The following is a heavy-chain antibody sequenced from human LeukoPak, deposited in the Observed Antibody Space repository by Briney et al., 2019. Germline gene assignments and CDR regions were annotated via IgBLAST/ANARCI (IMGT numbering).Heavy chain of an antibody. V-gene: IGHV4-39*02. J-gene: IGHJ5*02. CDR3: ARDRYSSGWYSGWFDP. CDR1: GGSISSSSYY. Sequence: SETLSLTCTVSGGSISSSSYYWGWIRQPPGKGLEWIGSIYYSGSTYYNPSLKSRVTISVDTSKNQFSLKLSSVTAGDTAVYYCARDRYSSGWYSGWFDPWGQGTLVTVSS. CDR2: IYYSGST. D-gene: IGHD6-19*01.